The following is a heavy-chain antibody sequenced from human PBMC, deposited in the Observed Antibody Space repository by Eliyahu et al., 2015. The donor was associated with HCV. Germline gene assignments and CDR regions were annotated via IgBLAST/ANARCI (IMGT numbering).Heavy chain of an antibody. Sequence: QVHLVQSGAEVKRPGASVKVSCKASGXTFTSNYIHWVRQAPGQGLEWMGIINPSGGTSSSAQKFQGRVTLTRDTSSTTAYMELSSLSFDDTAIYYCAKAFAGGSCSAAGCYWSGVEVWGQGTTVTVSS. CDR3: AKAFAGGSCSAAGCYWSGVEV. CDR1: GXTFTSNY. V-gene: IGHV1-46*01. CDR2: INPSGGTS. J-gene: IGHJ6*02. D-gene: IGHD2-21*01.